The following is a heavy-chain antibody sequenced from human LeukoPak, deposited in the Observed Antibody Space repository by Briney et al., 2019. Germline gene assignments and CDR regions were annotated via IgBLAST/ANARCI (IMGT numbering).Heavy chain of an antibody. J-gene: IGHJ4*02. D-gene: IGHD3-10*01. CDR3: ARDRAVRGVIDY. CDR1: GFTFSDFY. V-gene: IGHV3-21*01. CDR2: ISSSSSYI. Sequence: GGSLRLSCVASGFTFSDFYMDWVRQAPGKGLEWVSSISSSSSYIYYADSVKGRFTISRDNAKNSLYLQMNSLRAEDTAVYYCARDRAVRGVIDYWGQGTLVTVSS.